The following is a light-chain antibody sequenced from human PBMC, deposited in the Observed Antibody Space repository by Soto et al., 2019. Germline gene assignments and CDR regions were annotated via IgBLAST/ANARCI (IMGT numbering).Light chain of an antibody. Sequence: EIVLTQSPGTRSWSPVEIGGLSCMASQSVGSNYLAWYQQKPGQAPRILIFGASGRATGIPDRFSGSGSGTDFTLTISRLEPEDFAVYYCQQYGSLSWTFGQGTKVDI. J-gene: IGKJ1*01. CDR1: QSVGSNY. CDR3: QQYGSLSWT. CDR2: GAS. V-gene: IGKV3-20*01.